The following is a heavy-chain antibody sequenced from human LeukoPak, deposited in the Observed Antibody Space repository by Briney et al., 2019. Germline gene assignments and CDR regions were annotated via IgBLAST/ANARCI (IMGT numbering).Heavy chain of an antibody. CDR3: ARGVSWLVHRGRGYYYYMDV. CDR2: VHYSGTA. V-gene: IGHV4-59*12. J-gene: IGHJ6*03. Sequence: SETLSLTCTVSDGSITNDDWSWVRQPPGKGLEFIGHVHYSGTANYKPSLRSRVTISVDTSKNQFSLKLSSVTAADTAVYYCARGVSWLVHRGRGYYYYMDVWGKGTTVTVSS. D-gene: IGHD6-19*01. CDR1: DGSITNDD.